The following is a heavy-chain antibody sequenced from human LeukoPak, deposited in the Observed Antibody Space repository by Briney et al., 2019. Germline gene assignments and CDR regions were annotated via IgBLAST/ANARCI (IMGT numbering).Heavy chain of an antibody. CDR2: IYYSGST. D-gene: IGHD6-6*01. J-gene: IGHJ5*02. Sequence: SETLSLTCTVSGGSISSYYWSWIRQPPGKGLEWIGYIYYSGSTNYNPSLKSRVTISVDTSKNQFSLKLSSVTAADTAVYYCARVSPARWFDPWGQGTLVTVSS. CDR1: GGSISSYY. V-gene: IGHV4-59*01. CDR3: ARVSPARWFDP.